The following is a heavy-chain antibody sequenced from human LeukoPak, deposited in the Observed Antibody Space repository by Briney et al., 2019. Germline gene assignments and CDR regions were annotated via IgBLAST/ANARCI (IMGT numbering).Heavy chain of an antibody. D-gene: IGHD2-2*01. V-gene: IGHV4-59*01. CDR2: IYYSGGT. CDR3: ARSRGWYCSSTSCLDYYGMDV. Sequence: SETLSLTCTVSGGSISSYYWSWIRQPPGKGLEWIGYIYYSGGTNYNPSLKSRVTISVDTSKNQFSLKLSSVTAADTAVYYCARSRGWYCSSTSCLDYYGMDVWGQGTTVTVSS. CDR1: GGSISSYY. J-gene: IGHJ6*02.